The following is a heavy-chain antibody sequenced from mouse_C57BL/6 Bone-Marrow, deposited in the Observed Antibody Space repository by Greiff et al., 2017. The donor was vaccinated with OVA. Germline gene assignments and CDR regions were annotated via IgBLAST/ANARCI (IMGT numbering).Heavy chain of an antibody. CDR2: IRNKANNHAT. J-gene: IGHJ2*01. Sequence: EVKVEESGGGLVQPGGSMKLSCAASGFTFSDAWMDWVRQSPEKGLEWVAEIRNKANNHATYYAESVKGRFTISRDDSKSSVYLQMNSLRAEDTGIYYCTRRGGNYFYYFDYWGQGTTLTVSS. CDR1: GFTFSDAW. D-gene: IGHD2-1*01. CDR3: TRRGGNYFYYFDY. V-gene: IGHV6-6*01.